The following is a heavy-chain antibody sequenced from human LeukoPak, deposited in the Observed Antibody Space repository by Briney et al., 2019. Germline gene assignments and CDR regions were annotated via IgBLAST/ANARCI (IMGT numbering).Heavy chain of an antibody. J-gene: IGHJ4*02. CDR1: GFTFSTYN. D-gene: IGHD2-15*01. CDR2: ISSDSSTI. Sequence: GGSLRLSCVASGFTFSTYNMNCVRQAPGKGLEWVSHISSDSSTIYYADSVKGRFTISRDNAKNSLCLQMNSLRNEDTAFYYCARARCSSRSCYFDYWGQGTLVTVSS. V-gene: IGHV3-48*02. CDR3: ARARCSSRSCYFDY.